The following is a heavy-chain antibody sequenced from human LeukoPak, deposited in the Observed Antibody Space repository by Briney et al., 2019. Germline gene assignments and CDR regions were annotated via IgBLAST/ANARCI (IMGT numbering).Heavy chain of an antibody. CDR1: GFTFSDYA. Sequence: GGSLRLSCAASGFTFSDYAMSWVRQAPGKGLEWVSSVGGGGDDADYADSVKGRFMISRDNPRSTLYLQLTSLRAEDTAVYFCAKDMVQRKGMFDAFDIWGQGTMVTVSS. V-gene: IGHV3-23*01. CDR3: AKDMVQRKGMFDAFDI. D-gene: IGHD4/OR15-4a*01. J-gene: IGHJ3*02. CDR2: VGGGGDDA.